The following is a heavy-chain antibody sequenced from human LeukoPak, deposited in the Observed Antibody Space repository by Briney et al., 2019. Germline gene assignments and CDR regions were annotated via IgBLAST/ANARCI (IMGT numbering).Heavy chain of an antibody. CDR2: ISSSGSTI. J-gene: IGHJ6*03. D-gene: IGHD5-18*01. CDR1: GFTFSDYY. Sequence: PGGSLRLSCAASGFTFSDYYMSWIRQAPGKGLEWVSYISSSGSTIYYADSVKGRFTISRDNAKNSLYLQMNSLRAEDTAVYYCARLGGSEYSYGYAYYYYMDVWGKGTTVTISS. V-gene: IGHV3-11*04. CDR3: ARLGGSEYSYGYAYYYYMDV.